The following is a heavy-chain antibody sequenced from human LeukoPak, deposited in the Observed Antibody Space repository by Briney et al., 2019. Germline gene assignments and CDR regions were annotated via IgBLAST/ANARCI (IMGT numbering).Heavy chain of an antibody. CDR2: IYYSGST. D-gene: IGHD3-3*01. CDR3: ARHGNFWSGYYTAYYFDY. Sequence: PSETLSLTCTVSGGSISSSSYYWGWIRQPPGKGLEWIGSIYYSGSTYYNPSLKSRVTISVDTSKNQFSLKLSSVTAADTAVYYCARHGNFWSGYYTAYYFDYWGQGTLVTVSS. V-gene: IGHV4-39*01. CDR1: GGSISSSSYY. J-gene: IGHJ4*02.